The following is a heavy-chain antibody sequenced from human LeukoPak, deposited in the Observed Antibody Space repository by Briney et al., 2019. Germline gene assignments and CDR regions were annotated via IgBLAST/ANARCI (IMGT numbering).Heavy chain of an antibody. D-gene: IGHD4-23*01. J-gene: IGHJ5*02. V-gene: IGHV4-39*07. CDR2: INHSGST. Sequence: KPSETLSLTCTVSGGSISGSSYYWSWIRQPPGKGLEWIGEINHSGSTNYNPSLKSRVTISVDTSKNQFSLKLSSVTAADTAVYYCASGIKVVTPYWFDPWGQGTLVTVSS. CDR1: GGSISGSSYY. CDR3: ASGIKVVTPYWFDP.